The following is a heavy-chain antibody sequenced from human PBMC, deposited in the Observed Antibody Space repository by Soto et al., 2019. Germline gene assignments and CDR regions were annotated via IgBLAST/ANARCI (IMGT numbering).Heavy chain of an antibody. D-gene: IGHD3-3*01. CDR2: INHSGST. CDR3: ARGLRYITIFGVVQKYYFDY. V-gene: IGHV4-34*01. CDR1: GGSFSGYY. J-gene: IGHJ4*02. Sequence: SETLSLTCAVYGGSFSGYYWSWIRQPPGKGLEWIGEINHSGSTNYNPSLKSRVTISVDTSKNQFSLKLSSVTAADTAVYYCARGLRYITIFGVVQKYYFDYWGQGTLVTVSS.